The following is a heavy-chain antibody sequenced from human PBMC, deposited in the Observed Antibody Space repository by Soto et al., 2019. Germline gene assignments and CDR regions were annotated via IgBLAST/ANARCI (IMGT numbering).Heavy chain of an antibody. CDR1: GYTFTSYA. D-gene: IGHD6-13*01. V-gene: IGHV1-3*01. J-gene: IGHJ6*02. CDR3: AFKRYSSSWYVGYYYYGMDV. CDR2: MNAGNGNT. Sequence: ASVKVSCKASGYTFTSYAMHWVRQAPGQRLEWMGWMNAGNGNTKYSQKFQGRVTITRDTSASTAYMELSSLRSEDTAVYYCAFKRYSSSWYVGYYYYGMDVWGQGTTVTVSS.